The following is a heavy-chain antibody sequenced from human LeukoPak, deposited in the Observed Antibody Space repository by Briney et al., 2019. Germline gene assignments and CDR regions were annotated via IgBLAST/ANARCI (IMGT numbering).Heavy chain of an antibody. CDR1: GGSISSHY. V-gene: IGHV4-59*11. CDR2: IYYSGST. Sequence: SETLSLTCTVSGGSISSHYWSWIRQPPGKGLEWIGYIYYSGSTNYNPSLKSRVTISVDTSKNQFSLKLSSVTAADTAVYYCARGGYGMDVWGQGTTDTVSS. J-gene: IGHJ6*02. CDR3: ARGGYGMDV.